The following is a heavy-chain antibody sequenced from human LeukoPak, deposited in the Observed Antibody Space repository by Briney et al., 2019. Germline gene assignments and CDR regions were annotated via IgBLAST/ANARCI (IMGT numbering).Heavy chain of an antibody. J-gene: IGHJ4*02. CDR2: IYHSGST. V-gene: IGHV4-38-2*02. CDR1: GYSISSGYY. Sequence: SETLSLTCTVSGYSISSGYYWGWIRQPPGKGLEWIGSIYHSGSTYYNPSLKSRVTISVDTSKNQFSLKLSSATAADTAVYYCARSIAVAGSTFDYWGQGTLVTVSS. D-gene: IGHD6-19*01. CDR3: ARSIAVAGSTFDY.